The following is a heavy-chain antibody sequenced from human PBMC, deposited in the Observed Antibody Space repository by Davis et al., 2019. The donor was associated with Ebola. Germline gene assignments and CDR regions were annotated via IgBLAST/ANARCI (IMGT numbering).Heavy chain of an antibody. CDR1: GFTFSDYY. Sequence: PGGSLRLSCAASGFTFSDYYMSWIRQAPGKGLEWVSYISSSGSTIYYADSVKGRFTISRDNAKNSLYLQMNSLRAEDTAVYYCAREGSSTSWTGHYYYYGMDVWGQGTTVTVSS. CDR3: AREGSSTSWTGHYYYYGMDV. D-gene: IGHD2-2*01. V-gene: IGHV3-11*04. J-gene: IGHJ6*02. CDR2: ISSSGSTI.